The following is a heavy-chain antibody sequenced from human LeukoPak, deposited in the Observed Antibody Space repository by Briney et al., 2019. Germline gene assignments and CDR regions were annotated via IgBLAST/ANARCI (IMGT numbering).Heavy chain of an antibody. Sequence: ASVKVSCKASGYTFTSYAMNWVRQAPGQGLEWMGWISAYNGNTNYAQKLQGRVTMTTDTSTSTAYMELRSLRSDDTAVYYCARGVRGLRGDITADFDYWGQGTLVTVSS. CDR3: ARGVRGLRGDITADFDY. CDR1: GYTFTSYA. CDR2: ISAYNGNT. V-gene: IGHV1-18*01. D-gene: IGHD3-10*01. J-gene: IGHJ4*02.